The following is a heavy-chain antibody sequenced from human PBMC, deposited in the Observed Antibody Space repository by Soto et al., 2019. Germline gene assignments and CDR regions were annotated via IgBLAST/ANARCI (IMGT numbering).Heavy chain of an antibody. V-gene: IGHV4-30-4*01. D-gene: IGHD2-15*01. CDR3: ARDDSSGGKFDY. J-gene: IGHJ4*02. CDR1: GGSISSGDYY. Sequence: SETLSLTCTVSGGSISSGDYYWSWIRQPPGKGLEWIGYIYYSGSTYYNPSLKSRVTISVDTSKNQFSLKLSSVTAADTAVYYCARDDSSGGKFDYWGQGTLVTVSS. CDR2: IYYSGST.